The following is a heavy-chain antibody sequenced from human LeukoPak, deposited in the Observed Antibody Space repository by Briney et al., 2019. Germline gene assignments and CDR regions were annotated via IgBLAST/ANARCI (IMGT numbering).Heavy chain of an antibody. V-gene: IGHV4-39*01. CDR3: ARRGDY. J-gene: IGHJ4*02. D-gene: IGHD3-16*01. CDR2: IYYSGST. CDR1: GASIRNYNNY. Sequence: SETLSLTCIVSGASIRNYNNYWGWIRQPPGKGLEWIGSIYYSGSTYYNPSLKSRVTISIDTSKNQFSLKLSSVTAADTAVYYCARRGDYWGQGTLVTVSS.